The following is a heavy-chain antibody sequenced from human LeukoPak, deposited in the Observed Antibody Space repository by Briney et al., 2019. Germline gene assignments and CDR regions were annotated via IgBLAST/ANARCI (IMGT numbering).Heavy chain of an antibody. CDR1: GFTFSSYG. V-gene: IGHV3-23*01. J-gene: IGHJ4*02. Sequence: PGGSLRLSCVVSGFTFSSYGMSWVRQAPGKGLEWVSVVSGSGGSAYYAEYVKGRFTISRDNSKNTLYLQMNSLSAEDSAVYYCATLEMATIRGDYWGQGTLVSVSS. D-gene: IGHD5-24*01. CDR2: VSGSGGSA. CDR3: ATLEMATIRGDY.